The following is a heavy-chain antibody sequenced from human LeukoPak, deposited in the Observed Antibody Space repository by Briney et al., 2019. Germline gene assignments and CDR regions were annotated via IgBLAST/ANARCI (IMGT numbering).Heavy chain of an antibody. V-gene: IGHV4-39*02. CDR1: GGSISGSSYY. J-gene: IGHJ4*02. D-gene: IGHD6-19*01. CDR3: ARGLGYSSGWYR. Sequence: YPSETLSLTCTVSGGSISGSSYYWGWIRQPPGKGLEWIGSIYYSGSTYYNPSLKSRVTISVDTSKNQFSLKLNSVTATDTAVYYCARGLGYSSGWYRWGQGTLVTVSS. CDR2: IYYSGST.